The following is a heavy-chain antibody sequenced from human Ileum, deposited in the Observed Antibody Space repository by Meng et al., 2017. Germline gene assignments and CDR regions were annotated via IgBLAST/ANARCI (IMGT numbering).Heavy chain of an antibody. D-gene: IGHD6-13*01. V-gene: IGHV2-5*02. CDR3: AHRLAYSSNYNVGWFDP. Sequence: QITLKVSGPTLVKPTQTLTLTCTFSGFSLRTSGVGVAWIRQPPGKALECLALIYWDDDKRYNPSLKNRLTITKDTSKNQVVLTMTNMDLVDTATYYCAHRLAYSSNYNVGWFDPWGQGTLVTVSS. J-gene: IGHJ5*02. CDR2: IYWDDDK. CDR1: GFSLRTSGVG.